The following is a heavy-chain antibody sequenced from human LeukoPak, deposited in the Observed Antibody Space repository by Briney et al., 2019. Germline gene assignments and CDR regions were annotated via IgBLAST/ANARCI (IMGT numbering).Heavy chain of an antibody. J-gene: IGHJ5*02. V-gene: IGHV5-51*01. CDR2: IYPGDSET. CDR1: GYSFTTNW. CDR3: ARHVGLVVATGFDR. Sequence: PAESLKSSCKGSGYSFTTNWIGWVRQMPGKGLEWMGIIYPGDSETRYSPSFQGHVTISADKSISTAYLQWSSLRASDTAMFYCARHVGLVVATGFDRWGQGNLVTVSS. D-gene: IGHD2-15*01.